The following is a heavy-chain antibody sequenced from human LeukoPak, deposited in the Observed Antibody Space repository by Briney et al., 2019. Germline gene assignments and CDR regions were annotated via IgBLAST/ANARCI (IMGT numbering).Heavy chain of an antibody. V-gene: IGHV1-69*13. D-gene: IGHD5-18*01. CDR2: IIPIFGTA. CDR1: GGTFSSYA. J-gene: IGHJ6*02. CDR3: ARVPYSYGYYYYGMDV. Sequence: SVKVSCKASGGTFSSYAISWVRQAPGQGLEWMGGIIPIFGTANYAQKFQGRVTITADESTSTAYMELSSLRSEDTAVYYCARVPYSYGYYYYGMDVWGQGTRSPSP.